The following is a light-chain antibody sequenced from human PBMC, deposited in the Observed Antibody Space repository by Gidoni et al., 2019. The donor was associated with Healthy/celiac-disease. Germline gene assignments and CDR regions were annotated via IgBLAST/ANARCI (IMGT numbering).Light chain of an antibody. V-gene: IGKV1-13*02. CDR1: QGISSA. J-gene: IGKJ5*01. Sequence: AIRLTQSRSSLSASVGDRVTITCRASQGISSALAWYQQKPGKAPKLLIYDASRLESGVPSRFSGSGSGTDFTLTITSLQSEDFATYYCQQFNSYPLITFGQGTRLEIK. CDR3: QQFNSYPLIT. CDR2: DAS.